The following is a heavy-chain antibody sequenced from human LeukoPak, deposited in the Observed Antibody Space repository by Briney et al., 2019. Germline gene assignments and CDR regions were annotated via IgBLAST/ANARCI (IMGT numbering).Heavy chain of an antibody. CDR2: IHYSGST. CDR1: GGSISSSSYY. J-gene: IGHJ5*02. V-gene: IGHV4-39*07. CDR3: ARGGAALNWFDP. D-gene: IGHD6-25*01. Sequence: SETLSLTCTVSGGSISSSSYYWGWIRQPPGKGLEWIGSIHYSGSTYYNPSLKSRVTMSLDTSKNQFSLQLSSVTAADTAVYYCARGGAALNWFDPWGLGTLVTVSS.